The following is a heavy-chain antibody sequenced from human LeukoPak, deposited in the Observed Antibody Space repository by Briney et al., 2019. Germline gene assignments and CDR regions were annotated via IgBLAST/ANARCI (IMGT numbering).Heavy chain of an antibody. CDR1: GGTFSSYA. D-gene: IGHD6-13*01. V-gene: IGHV1-69*13. Sequence: ASVKLSCKASGGTFSSYAISWVRQAPGQGLEWMGGIIPIFGTANYAQKFQGRVTITADESTSTAYMELSSLRSEDTAVYYCARDIGSSWYSGSFDYWGQGTLVTVSS. CDR2: IIPIFGTA. J-gene: IGHJ4*02. CDR3: ARDIGSSWYSGSFDY.